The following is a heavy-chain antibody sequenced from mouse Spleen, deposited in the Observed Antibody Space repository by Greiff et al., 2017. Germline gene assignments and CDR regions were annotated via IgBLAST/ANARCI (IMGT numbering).Heavy chain of an antibody. Sequence: EVKLMESGGGLVKPGGSLKLSCAASGFTFSDYYMYWVRQTPEKRLEWVATISDGGSYTYYPDSVKGRFTISRDNAKNNLYLQMSSLKSEDTAMYYCATQGGGYYAMDYWGQGTSVTVSS. CDR2: ISDGGSYT. V-gene: IGHV5-4*02. J-gene: IGHJ4*01. CDR3: ATQGGGYYAMDY. CDR1: GFTFSDYY.